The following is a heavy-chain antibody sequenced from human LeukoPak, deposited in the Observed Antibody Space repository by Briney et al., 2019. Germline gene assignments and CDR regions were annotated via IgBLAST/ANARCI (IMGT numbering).Heavy chain of an antibody. V-gene: IGHV1-2*02. CDR2: INPNSGGT. CDR1: GYTFTGYY. J-gene: IGHJ4*02. CDR3: ARRPRGSSWYYFDY. Sequence: GASVKVSCKASGYTFTGYYMHWVRQAPGQGLEWMGWINPNSGGTNYAQKVQGRVTMTRDTSISTAYMELSRLRSDDTAVYYCARRPRGSSWYYFDYWGQGTLVTVSS. D-gene: IGHD6-13*01.